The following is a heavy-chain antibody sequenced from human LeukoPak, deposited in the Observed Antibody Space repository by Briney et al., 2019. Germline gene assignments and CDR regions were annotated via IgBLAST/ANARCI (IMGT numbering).Heavy chain of an antibody. Sequence: PGGSLRLSCAASGFTVNDYYMSWIRQAPGKGLEWVSDIGSSDNIISYANSVKGRFAISRDFAKNSLYLQMNSLRADDTAVYYCAREAVAGASDSWGQGTLVTVSS. CDR3: AREAVAGASDS. D-gene: IGHD6-19*01. J-gene: IGHJ4*02. V-gene: IGHV3-11*01. CDR2: IGSSDNII. CDR1: GFTVNDYY.